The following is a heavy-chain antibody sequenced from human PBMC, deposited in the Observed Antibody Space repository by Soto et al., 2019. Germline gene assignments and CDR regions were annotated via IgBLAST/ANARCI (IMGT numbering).Heavy chain of an antibody. J-gene: IGHJ3*02. Sequence: ETLSLTCTVSGGSISSYYWSWIRQPPGKGLEWILYIYYSGSTNYNPSLKSRVTISVDTSKNQFSLKLSPVTAADTAVYYCARGSMVRGPTAHPAAFDXWGQGTMVTVS. CDR2: IYYSGST. CDR3: ARGSMVRGPTAHPAAFDX. CDR1: GGSISSYY. D-gene: IGHD3-10*01. V-gene: IGHV4-59*01.